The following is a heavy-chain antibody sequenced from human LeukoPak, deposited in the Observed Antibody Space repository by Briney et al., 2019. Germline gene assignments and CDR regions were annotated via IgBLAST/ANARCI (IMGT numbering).Heavy chain of an antibody. J-gene: IGHJ6*03. CDR2: IKQDGSEK. CDR3: ARDRGYYYYYMDV. D-gene: IGHD3-16*01. V-gene: IGHV3-7*01. CDR1: GFTFSSYW. Sequence: GGSLRLSCAASGFTFSSYWMSWVRQAPGKGLEWVANIKQDGSEKYYVDSVKGRFTISRDNAKNSLYLQMNSLRAEDTAVYYCARDRGYYYYYMDVWGKGTTVTVSS.